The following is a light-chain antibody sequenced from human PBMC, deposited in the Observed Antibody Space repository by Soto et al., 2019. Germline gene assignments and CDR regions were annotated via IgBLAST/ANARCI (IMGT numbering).Light chain of an antibody. V-gene: IGKV1-12*01. J-gene: IGKJ4*01. CDR1: QGISSW. Sequence: DIQMTQSPSSVSASVGDRVTITCRASQGISSWVAWYQQKPGKAPNLLIYAASSLQSGVPSRFSGSGSGTEFTLTISSLKTEDFATYYCQQADNFPLTFGGGTKVEIK. CDR2: AAS. CDR3: QQADNFPLT.